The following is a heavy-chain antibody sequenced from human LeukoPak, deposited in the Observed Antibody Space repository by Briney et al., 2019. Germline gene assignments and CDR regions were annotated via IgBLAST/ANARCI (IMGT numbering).Heavy chain of an antibody. V-gene: IGHV4-39*01. CDR2: IYYSGST. J-gene: IGHJ3*02. D-gene: IGHD2-8*02. CDR3: AKHHLVVLDPHAFDI. Sequence: PSETLSLTCTVSGGSISSSSYYWGWIRQPPGKGLEWIGSIYYSGSTYSNPSLKSRVTISVDTSKTQFSLKLSSVTAADTAVYYCAKHHLVVLDPHAFDIWGQGAMVTVSS. CDR1: GGSISSSSYY.